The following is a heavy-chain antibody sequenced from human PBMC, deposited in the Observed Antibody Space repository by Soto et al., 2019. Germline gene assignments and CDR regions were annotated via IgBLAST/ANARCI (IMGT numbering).Heavy chain of an antibody. CDR3: AKASSSGWYANYYYYSGMDV. CDR1: GFTFSSYA. Sequence: GGSLRLSCAASGFTFSSYAMSWVRQAPGKGLEWVSAISGSGGSTYYADSVKGRFTISRDNSKNTLYLQMNSLRAEDTAVYYCAKASSSGWYANYYYYSGMDVWGQGTTVTVSS. V-gene: IGHV3-23*01. CDR2: ISGSGGST. J-gene: IGHJ6*02. D-gene: IGHD6-19*01.